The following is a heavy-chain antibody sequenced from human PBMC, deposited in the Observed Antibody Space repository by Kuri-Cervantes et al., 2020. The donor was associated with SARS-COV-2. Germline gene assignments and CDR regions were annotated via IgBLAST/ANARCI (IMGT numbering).Heavy chain of an antibody. CDR1: GFTFSSYA. V-gene: IGHV3-7*01. D-gene: IGHD2-8*02. CDR3: ARDTGGTMIYYYYYYGMDV. Sequence: GGSLRLSCAASGFTFSSYAMSWVRQAPGKGLEWVANIKQDGSEKYYVDSVKGRLTISRDNAKNSLYLQMNSLRAEDTAVYYCARDTGGTMIYYYYYYGMDVWGQGTTVTVSS. CDR2: IKQDGSEK. J-gene: IGHJ6*02.